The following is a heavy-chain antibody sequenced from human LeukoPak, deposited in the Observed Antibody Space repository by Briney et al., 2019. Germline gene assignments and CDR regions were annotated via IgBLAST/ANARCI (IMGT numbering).Heavy chain of an antibody. J-gene: IGHJ4*02. D-gene: IGHD3-22*01. Sequence: SETLSLTCTVSGGSISSGSYYWSWIRQPAGKGLEWIGRIYSSGSTNYSPSLKSRDTISIDTSKNQFPLKLTSVIAADTAMYYCARVTLGYDSAGYWAVDYWGQGTLVTVSS. CDR2: IYSSGST. V-gene: IGHV4-61*02. CDR3: ARVTLGYDSAGYWAVDY. CDR1: GGSISSGSYY.